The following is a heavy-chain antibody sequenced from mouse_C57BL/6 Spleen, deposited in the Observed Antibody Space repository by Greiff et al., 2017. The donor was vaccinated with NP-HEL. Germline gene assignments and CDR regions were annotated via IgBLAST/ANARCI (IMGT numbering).Heavy chain of an antibody. Sequence: VNLVESGPGLVQPSQSLSIICTVSGFSLTSYGVHWVRQSPGKGLEWLGVIWSGGSTDYNAAFISRLSISKDNSKSQVFFKMNSRQADDTAFYYCAREGGSSYGRRYFDVWGTGTTVTVSS. CDR3: AREGGSSYGRRYFDV. CDR1: GFSLTSYG. CDR2: IWSGGST. V-gene: IGHV2-2*01. J-gene: IGHJ1*03. D-gene: IGHD1-1*01.